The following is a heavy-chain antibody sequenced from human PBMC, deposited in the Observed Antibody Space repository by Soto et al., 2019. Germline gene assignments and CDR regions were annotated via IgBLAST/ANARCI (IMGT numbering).Heavy chain of an antibody. Sequence: QVQLVQSGGEVKKPGASVKVSCKASGYTFTNYGISWVRQAPGQVLEWMGWINVYNGNTKYAQKVQGRVTMTTHTSTSTAYMALRSLRSDDTAVYYCARGVGSGSHYNQYTWFDPWGQGTLVTVSS. CDR3: ARGVGSGSHYNQYTWFDP. CDR2: INVYNGNT. J-gene: IGHJ5*02. D-gene: IGHD3-10*01. CDR1: GYTFTNYG. V-gene: IGHV1-18*01.